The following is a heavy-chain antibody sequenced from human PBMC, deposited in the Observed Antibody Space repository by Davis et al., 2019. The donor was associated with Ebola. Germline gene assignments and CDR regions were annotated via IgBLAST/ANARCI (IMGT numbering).Heavy chain of an antibody. CDR1: GFTFDDYA. CDR2: ISWNSGSI. J-gene: IGHJ6*02. Sequence: SLKISCAASGFTFDDYAMHWVRQAPGKGLEWVSGISWNSGSIGYADSVKGRFTISRDNAKNSLYLQMNSLRAEDTAVYYCVGGSGSYYSYGMDVWGQGTTVTASS. V-gene: IGHV3-9*01. D-gene: IGHD3-10*01. CDR3: VGGSGSYYSYGMDV.